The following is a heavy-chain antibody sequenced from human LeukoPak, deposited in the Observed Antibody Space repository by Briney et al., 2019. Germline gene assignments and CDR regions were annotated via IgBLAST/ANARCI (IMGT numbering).Heavy chain of an antibody. D-gene: IGHD5-18*01. CDR1: GYTFTSYY. J-gene: IGHJ4*02. V-gene: IGHV1-46*01. CDR3: AKELSGDSYGYALPLDY. CDR2: INPSGGST. Sequence: ASVKVFCKASGYTFTSYYMHWVRQAPGQGLEWMGIINPSGGSTSYAQKFQGRVTMTRDTSTSTVYMELSSLRAEDTALYYCAKELSGDSYGYALPLDYWGQGTLVTVSS.